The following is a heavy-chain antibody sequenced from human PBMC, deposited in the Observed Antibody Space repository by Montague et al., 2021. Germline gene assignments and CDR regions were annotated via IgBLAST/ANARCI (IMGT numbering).Heavy chain of an antibody. CDR1: GGSISSYY. J-gene: IGHJ6*03. Sequence: SETLSLTCTVSGGSISSYYWSWIRQPPGKGLEWIGCIHYNGSTNYNPSLKSRISMSLDTSKNQISLKLNSVTAADTAVYYCARGENEGIAAGGTSRFWYYYYCYIDVWGEGTTVTVSS. CDR3: ARGENEGIAAGGTSRFWYYYYCYIDV. V-gene: IGHV4-59*01. CDR2: IHYNGST. D-gene: IGHD6-13*01.